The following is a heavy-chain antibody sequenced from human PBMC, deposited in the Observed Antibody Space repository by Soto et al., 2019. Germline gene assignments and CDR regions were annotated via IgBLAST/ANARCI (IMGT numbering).Heavy chain of an antibody. CDR3: ARDKITGLFDY. CDR1: GGSISSYF. Sequence: SETLSLTCTVSGGSISSYFWSWIRQPPGKGLEWIGYIYYSGSTNYNPSLKSRVTISVDTSKNQFSLKLSSVTAADTAVYYCARDKITGLFDYWGQGTLVTVSS. J-gene: IGHJ4*02. V-gene: IGHV4-59*01. D-gene: IGHD2-8*02. CDR2: IYYSGST.